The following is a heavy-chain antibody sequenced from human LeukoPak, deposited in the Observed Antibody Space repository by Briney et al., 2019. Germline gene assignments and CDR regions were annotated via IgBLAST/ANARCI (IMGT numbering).Heavy chain of an antibody. V-gene: IGHV3-21*01. CDR3: ARDSTNMDV. J-gene: IGHJ6*03. Sequence: GGSLRLSCAASGFTFSLYSMNWVRQAPGKGLEWISSVSSSSRPMYYTDSVKGRFTISRDNAQNSLYLQMSSLRAEDTAVYYCARDSTNMDVWGKGTTVTVSS. CDR1: GFTFSLYS. CDR2: VSSSSRPM. D-gene: IGHD2-2*01.